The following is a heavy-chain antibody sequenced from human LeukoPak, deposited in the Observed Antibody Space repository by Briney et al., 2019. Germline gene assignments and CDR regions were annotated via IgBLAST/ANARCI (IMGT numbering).Heavy chain of an antibody. Sequence: GGSLRLSCAASGFTFSSYSMNWVRQAPGKGLEWVSSISSSSSYIYYADSVKGRFTISRDNSKNTLYLQMKSLRAEDTAVYYCARDRSGSAFDYWGQGTLVTVSS. CDR3: ARDRSGSAFDY. CDR2: ISSSSSYI. CDR1: GFTFSSYS. D-gene: IGHD1-26*01. V-gene: IGHV3-21*01. J-gene: IGHJ4*02.